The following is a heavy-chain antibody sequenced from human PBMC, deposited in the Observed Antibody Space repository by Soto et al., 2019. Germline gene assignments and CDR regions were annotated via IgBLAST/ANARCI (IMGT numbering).Heavy chain of an antibody. CDR2: LYYGRSA. V-gene: IGHV4-59*01. CDR1: GDSISSYY. J-gene: IGHJ4*02. CDR3: ALRSMAVVPEY. Sequence: QVQLQESGPGLVKPSETLSLTCAVSGDSISSYYCMWIRQPPGKGLESIGYLYYGRSANYNPSIKRPVTLSVDTSTNQSSLSLSSMTAADTAVYYCALRSMAVVPEYWGQGTLVTVSS. D-gene: IGHD3-22*01.